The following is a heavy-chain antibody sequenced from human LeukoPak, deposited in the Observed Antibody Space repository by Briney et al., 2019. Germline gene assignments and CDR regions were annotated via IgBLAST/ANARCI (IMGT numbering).Heavy chain of an antibody. Sequence: SETLSLTCAVYGGSFSGYYWSWIRQPPGKGLEWIGEINHSGSTNYNPSLKSRVTISVDTSKNQFSLKLSSVTAADTAVYYCARETKRVGDAFDIWGQGTMVTVSS. CDR2: INHSGST. CDR1: GGSFSGYY. J-gene: IGHJ3*02. D-gene: IGHD3-10*01. V-gene: IGHV4-34*01. CDR3: ARETKRVGDAFDI.